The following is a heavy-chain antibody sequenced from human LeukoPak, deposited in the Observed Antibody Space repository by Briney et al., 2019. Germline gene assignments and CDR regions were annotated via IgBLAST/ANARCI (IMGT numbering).Heavy chain of an antibody. V-gene: IGHV2-5*02. J-gene: IGHJ5*02. CDR1: GFSLSTSGVG. CDR3: AHRRDSSGYQYRYWFAP. CDR2: INWDDQK. Sequence: SGPTLVNPTQTLTLTCTFSGFSLSTSGVGVGWIRQPPGKALEWLTLINWDDQKVYSPSLQSRLSITKDTSKNQVVLTMTNVDPVDTATYYCAHRRDSSGYQYRYWFAPWGQGTLVTVSS. D-gene: IGHD3-22*01.